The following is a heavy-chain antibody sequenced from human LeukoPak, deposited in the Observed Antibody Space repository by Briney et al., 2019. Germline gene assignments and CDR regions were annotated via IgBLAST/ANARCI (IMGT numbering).Heavy chain of an antibody. CDR1: GFTVSSKY. Sequence: GGSLRLSCAASGFTVSSKYMSWVRQAPGKGLEWVSAISGSGGSTYYADSVKGRFTISRDNSKNTLYLQMNSLRAEDTAVYYCAKGAQSSSRWNAFDIWGQGTMVTVSS. CDR3: AKGAQSSSRWNAFDI. V-gene: IGHV3-23*01. CDR2: ISGSGGST. D-gene: IGHD2-2*01. J-gene: IGHJ3*02.